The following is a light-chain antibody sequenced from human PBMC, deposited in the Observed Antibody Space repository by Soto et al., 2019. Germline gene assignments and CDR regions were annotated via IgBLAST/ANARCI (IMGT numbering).Light chain of an antibody. CDR1: SSNIASRS. CDR2: SSD. Sequence: QAVVTQPPSASATPGQRVTISCSGSSSNIASRSVYWYQQLPGTAPKLLIYSSDLRPSGVPDRFSGSKSGPTASLAISGVQSEDEADYYCSTWDVSLKGWVLGGGTKLTVL. V-gene: IGLV1-44*01. CDR3: STWDVSLKGWV. J-gene: IGLJ3*02.